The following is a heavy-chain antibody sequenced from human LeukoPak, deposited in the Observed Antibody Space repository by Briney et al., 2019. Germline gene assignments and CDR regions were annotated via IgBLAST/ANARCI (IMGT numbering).Heavy chain of an antibody. J-gene: IGHJ6*03. V-gene: IGHV3-20*04. CDR2: INWNGGST. CDR1: GFTFDDYG. Sequence: GGSLRLSCAASGFTFDDYGMSWVRQAPGKGLEWVSGINWNGGSTGYADSVKGRFIISRDNAKNSLYLQMNSLRAEDTAVYYCARDPPILTGPYYYYMDVWGKGTTVTISS. D-gene: IGHD3-9*01. CDR3: ARDPPILTGPYYYYMDV.